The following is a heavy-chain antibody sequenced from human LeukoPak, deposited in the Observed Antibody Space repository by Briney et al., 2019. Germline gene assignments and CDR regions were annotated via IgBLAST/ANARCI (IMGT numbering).Heavy chain of an antibody. CDR3: ARHPNDYYYYMDV. CDR1: GFSLSTSAMR. J-gene: IGHJ6*03. V-gene: IGHV2-70*04. Sequence: SGPALVKPTQTLTLTCTFSGFSLSTSAMRVSWIRQPPGKALEWLARIDWDDDKFYSTSLKTRLTISKDTSKNQVVLTMTNMDPVDTATYYCARHPNDYYYYMDVWGKGTTVTVSS. CDR2: IDWDDDK.